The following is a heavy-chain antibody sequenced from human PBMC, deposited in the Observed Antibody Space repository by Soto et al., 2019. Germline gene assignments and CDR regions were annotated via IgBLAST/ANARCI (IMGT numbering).Heavy chain of an antibody. V-gene: IGHV4-59*01. D-gene: IGHD4-17*01. Sequence: SETLSLTCTVSGGSISSYYWSWIRQPPGKGLEWIGYIYYSGSTNYNPSLKSRVTISVDTSKNQFSLKLSSVTAADTAVYYCARFAFDDYGDYAGDDAFDIWGQGTMVTVSS. CDR3: ARFAFDDYGDYAGDDAFDI. J-gene: IGHJ3*02. CDR1: GGSISSYY. CDR2: IYYSGST.